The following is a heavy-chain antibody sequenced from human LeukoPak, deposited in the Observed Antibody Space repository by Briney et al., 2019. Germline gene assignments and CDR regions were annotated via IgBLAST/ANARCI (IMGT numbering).Heavy chain of an antibody. V-gene: IGHV1-69*05. J-gene: IGHJ4*02. D-gene: IGHD5-24*01. CDR3: ASVPDRGWLPFDY. Sequence: VASVKVSCKASGGTFSSYAISWVRQAPGQGLEWMGGIIPIFGTTNYAQNFQGRITITTDESTSTAYMELSSLTSEDTAVYYCASVPDRGWLPFDYWGRGILVTVSS. CDR2: IIPIFGTT. CDR1: GGTFSSYA.